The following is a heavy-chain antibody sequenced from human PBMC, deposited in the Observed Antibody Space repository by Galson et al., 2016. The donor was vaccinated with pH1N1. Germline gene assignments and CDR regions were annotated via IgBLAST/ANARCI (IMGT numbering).Heavy chain of an antibody. CDR2: VSGTGTT. Sequence: TLSLTCTVSGGSISSDSDYWTWIRQPAGKGLEWIGRVSGTGTTNYNPSLTSRVTISIDTSKNQFSLKMASVTAADTAVYFCARESLEWLIISGHRVELNWFDSWGQGTLVTVSS. V-gene: IGHV4-61*02. CDR3: ARESLEWLIISGHRVELNWFDS. J-gene: IGHJ5*01. D-gene: IGHD3-3*01. CDR1: GGSISSDSDY.